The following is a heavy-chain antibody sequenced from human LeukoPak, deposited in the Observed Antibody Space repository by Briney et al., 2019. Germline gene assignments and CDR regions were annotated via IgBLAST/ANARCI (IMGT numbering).Heavy chain of an antibody. CDR2: INHSGST. CDR3: ARASSGSHRGSAFDY. CDR1: GGSFSGYY. Sequence: SETLSLTCAVYGGSFSGYYWSWIRQPPGKGLEWIGEINHSGSTNYNPSLKSRVTISVDTSKNQFSLKLSSVTAADTAVYYCARASSGSHRGSAFDYWGQGTLVTVSS. J-gene: IGHJ4*02. V-gene: IGHV4-34*01. D-gene: IGHD1-26*01.